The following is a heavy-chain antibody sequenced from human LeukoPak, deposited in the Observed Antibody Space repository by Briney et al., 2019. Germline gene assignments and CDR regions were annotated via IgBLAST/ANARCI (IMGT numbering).Heavy chain of an antibody. Sequence: GGSLRLSCAASGFTFSSYGMHWVREAPGKGLEWVAVIWYDGSNIYYADSVKGRFTISRDNSKNTRYLQMNSLRAEDTAVYDCARDEGPLDLVYYGSGRPLGYWGQGTLVTVSS. V-gene: IGHV3-33*01. J-gene: IGHJ4*02. CDR3: ARDEGPLDLVYYGSGRPLGY. D-gene: IGHD3-10*01. CDR2: IWYDGSNI. CDR1: GFTFSSYG.